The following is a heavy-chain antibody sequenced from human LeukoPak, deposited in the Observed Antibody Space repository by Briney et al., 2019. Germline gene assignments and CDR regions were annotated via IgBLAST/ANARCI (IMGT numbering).Heavy chain of an antibody. CDR3: AKDYTYYDIWGYFDY. CDR1: GFTISSNY. D-gene: IGHD3-9*01. Sequence: HTGGSLRLSCAASGFTISSNYMSWVRQAPGKGLEWVSVIYSGGSTYYADSVKGRFTISRDNSKNTLYLQMNSLRAEDTAVYYCAKDYTYYDIWGYFDYWGQGTLVTVSS. CDR2: IYSGGST. V-gene: IGHV3-53*01. J-gene: IGHJ4*02.